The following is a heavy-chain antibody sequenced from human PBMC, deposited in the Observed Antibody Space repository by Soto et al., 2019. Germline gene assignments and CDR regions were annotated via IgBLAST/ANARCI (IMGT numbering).Heavy chain of an antibody. CDR3: ARDQGITTFGVYSMYYYGMDV. CDR2: ISTDNGNT. J-gene: IGHJ6*02. D-gene: IGHD3-3*01. V-gene: IGHV1-18*01. Sequence: ASVKVSFKASGYTFTNSGISWVRQAPGQGLEWMGWISTDNGNTKYAQHLQGRGSMTTDTSTSTAYMDLRSLRSDDTAVYYCARDQGITTFGVYSMYYYGMDVWGQGTTVTVSS. CDR1: GYTFTNSG.